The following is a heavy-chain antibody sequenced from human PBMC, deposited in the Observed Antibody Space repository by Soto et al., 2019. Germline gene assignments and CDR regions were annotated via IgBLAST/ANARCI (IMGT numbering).Heavy chain of an antibody. CDR1: GVAMTYGGYS. CDR3: ARGGGYDFFDV. J-gene: IGHJ4*02. D-gene: IGHD2-15*01. V-gene: IGHV4-30-2*06. CDR2: IGHLETT. Sequence: LYLTCRVYGVAMTYGGYSWRWIPQSPEKGLEWLGYIGHLETTYYNPSFKCRLSLSIDRTRNQFSMSLSSMTAAHKAVYDCARGGGYDFFDVCGQGIKVAVSS.